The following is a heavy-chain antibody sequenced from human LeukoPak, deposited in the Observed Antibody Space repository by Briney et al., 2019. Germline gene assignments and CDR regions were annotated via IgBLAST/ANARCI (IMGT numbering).Heavy chain of an antibody. CDR2: INHSGST. CDR1: GGSFSGYY. D-gene: IGHD5-24*01. V-gene: IGHV4-34*01. J-gene: IGHJ4*02. Sequence: PSETLSLTCAVYGGSFSGYYWSWIRQPPGKGLEWIGEINHSGSTNYNPSPKSRVTISVDTSKNQFSLKLSSVTAADTAVYYCARSRRGRWLQFAYFDYWGQGTLVTVSS. CDR3: ARSRRGRWLQFAYFDY.